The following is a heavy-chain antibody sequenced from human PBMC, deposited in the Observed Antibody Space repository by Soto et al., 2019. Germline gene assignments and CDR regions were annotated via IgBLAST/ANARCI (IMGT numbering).Heavy chain of an antibody. CDR1: EDSGSSNSAA. CDR2: TYYRSKWYN. V-gene: IGHV6-1*01. J-gene: IGHJ6*02. CDR3: ASGIVPAAISSPARAVGNYYGMDV. Sequence: SQTLSLTCAISEDSGSSNSAAWNWIRQSPSRGLEWLGRTYYRSKWYNGYAVSVKSRKTNNPDTSKNQFSLQLNSVTPEDTAVYYCASGIVPAAISSPARAVGNYYGMDVWGQGTTVTVSS. D-gene: IGHD2-2*01.